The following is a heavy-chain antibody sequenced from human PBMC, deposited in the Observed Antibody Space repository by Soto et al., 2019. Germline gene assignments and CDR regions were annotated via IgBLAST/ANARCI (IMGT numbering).Heavy chain of an antibody. CDR2: INAGNGNT. V-gene: IGHV1-3*01. J-gene: IGHJ6*02. CDR3: ARGRSSSSSWYHYYYYYGMDV. CDR1: GYTFTSYT. Sequence: GASVKVSCKPSGYTFTSYTMHWVRQAPGQSLEWMGWINAGNGNTKYSQKFQGRVTITRDTSASTAYMELRSLRSDDTAVYYCARGRSSSSSWYHYYYYYGMDVWGQGTTVTVSS. D-gene: IGHD6-13*01.